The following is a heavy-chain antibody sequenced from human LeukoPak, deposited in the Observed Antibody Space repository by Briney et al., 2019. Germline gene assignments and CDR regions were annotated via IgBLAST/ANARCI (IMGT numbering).Heavy chain of an antibody. V-gene: IGHV3-23*01. J-gene: IGHJ4*02. CDR3: AKEGIVGVFDY. Sequence: GGSLRLSCIASGFTFSTYALSWVRQAPGEGLEWVSAITRSGGSTYYADSVKGRFTISRDNYKNTLYLQMNSLRVEDTAIYYCAKEGIVGVFDYWGQGTLVTVSA. CDR2: ITRSGGST. D-gene: IGHD1-26*01. CDR1: GFTFSTYA.